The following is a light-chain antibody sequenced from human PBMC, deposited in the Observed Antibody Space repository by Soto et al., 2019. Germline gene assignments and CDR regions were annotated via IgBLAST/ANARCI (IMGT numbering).Light chain of an antibody. J-gene: IGKJ1*01. CDR2: SAS. Sequence: DIMMAQSPDSLAVSLGERATINXXSSQXVLYSSNRKSYLAWYQQKPGQAPKXXIHSASTRESGVPDRFSGSGAGTDFTLTISSLQAEDVAVYYCRQYYSSPRTFGQGTKVDIK. CDR1: QXVLYSSNRKSY. V-gene: IGKV4-1*01. CDR3: RQYYSSPRT.